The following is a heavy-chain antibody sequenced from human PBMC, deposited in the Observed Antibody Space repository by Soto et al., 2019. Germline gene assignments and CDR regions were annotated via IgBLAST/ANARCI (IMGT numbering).Heavy chain of an antibody. J-gene: IGHJ5*02. V-gene: IGHV4-31*03. Sequence: QVQLQESGPGLVKPSQTLSLTCTVSGGSISSGGYYWSWIRQHPGKGLEWIGYIYYSGSTYYNPSLKSRVTMAVDTSKNQFSLKLSSVTAAHTAEYYCARWGYGSGTFWFDPWGQGTLVTVSS. CDR2: IYYSGST. CDR1: GGSISSGGYY. D-gene: IGHD3-10*01. CDR3: ARWGYGSGTFWFDP.